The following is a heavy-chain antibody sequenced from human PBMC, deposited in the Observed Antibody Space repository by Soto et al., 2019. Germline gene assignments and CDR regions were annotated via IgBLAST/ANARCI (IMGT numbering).Heavy chain of an antibody. V-gene: IGHV6-1*01. CDR1: GDSVSSNSAG. D-gene: IGHD1-26*01. J-gene: IGHJ4*01. CDR2: TYYRSKWYY. Sequence: LSLTFAITGDSVSSNSAGWSWVRQSPSRGLEWLGRTYYRSKWYYEYAVSVRGRITINPDTSKNQYSLQLNSVTPEDTAVYFCARGEQYSGRIFDYWGQGTLVTVSS. CDR3: ARGEQYSGRIFDY.